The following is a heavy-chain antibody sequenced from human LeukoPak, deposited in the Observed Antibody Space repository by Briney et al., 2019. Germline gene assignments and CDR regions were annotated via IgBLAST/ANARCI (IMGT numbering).Heavy chain of an antibody. V-gene: IGHV4-38-2*02. J-gene: IGHJ6*03. Sequence: SETLSLTCTVSGYSISSGYYWGWIRQPPGKGLEWIGSIYHSGSTYYNPSLKSRVTISVDTSKNQFSLKLSSVTAADTAVYYCARGIDYYDSSGYYYYYYYMDVWGKGTTVTVSS. D-gene: IGHD3-22*01. CDR2: IYHSGST. CDR1: GYSISSGYY. CDR3: ARGIDYYDSSGYYYYYYYMDV.